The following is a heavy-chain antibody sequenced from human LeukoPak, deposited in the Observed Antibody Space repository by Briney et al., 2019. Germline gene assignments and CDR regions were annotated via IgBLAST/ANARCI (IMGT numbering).Heavy chain of an antibody. J-gene: IGHJ4*02. Sequence: GGSLRLSCAASGFTFSSYAMSGVRQARGKGLEGGSAISGSGGSTYYADSVEGRFTISRDNSKNTLYLQMNSLRAEDTAVYYCAKPRGYSGYDYEGYFDYWGQGTLVTVSS. CDR1: GFTFSSYA. V-gene: IGHV3-23*01. D-gene: IGHD5-12*01. CDR2: ISGSGGST. CDR3: AKPRGYSGYDYEGYFDY.